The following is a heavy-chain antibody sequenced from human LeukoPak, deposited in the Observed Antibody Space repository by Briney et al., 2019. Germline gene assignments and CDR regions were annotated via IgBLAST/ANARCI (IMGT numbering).Heavy chain of an antibody. CDR3: ARGGFSGGSGSSYLNWFDP. D-gene: IGHD3-10*01. J-gene: IGHJ5*02. Sequence: GASVKVSCKASEYTFSVYHIHWVRQAPGQGLEWMGIINPSGGSTRYAQKFQGRVTMTRDTSTSTVYMELSSLRSEDTAVYYCARGGFSGGSGSSYLNWFDPWGQGTLVTVSS. V-gene: IGHV1-46*01. CDR1: EYTFSVYH. CDR2: INPSGGST.